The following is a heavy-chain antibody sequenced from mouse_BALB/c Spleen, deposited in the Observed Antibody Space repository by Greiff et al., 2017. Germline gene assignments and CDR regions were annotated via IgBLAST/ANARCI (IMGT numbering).Heavy chain of an antibody. CDR3: AREGYGNYDDYAMDY. CDR1: GYSFTGYY. CDR2: INPYNGAT. J-gene: IGHJ4*01. Sequence: DVQLQESGPELVKPGASVKISCKASGYSFTGYYMHWVKQSHVKSLEWIGRINPYNGATSYNQNFKDKASLTVDKSSSTAYMELHSLTSEDSAVYYCAREGYGNYDDYAMDYWGQGTSVTVSS. V-gene: IGHV1-31*01. D-gene: IGHD2-10*02.